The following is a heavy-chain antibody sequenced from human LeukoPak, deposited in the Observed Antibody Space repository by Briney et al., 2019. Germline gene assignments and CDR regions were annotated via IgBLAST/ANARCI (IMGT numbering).Heavy chain of an antibody. D-gene: IGHD6-13*01. CDR1: GYTFTDYH. J-gene: IGHJ5*02. V-gene: IGHV1-2*02. CDR3: ARDKGQQQLYLLRTKGSYWFDP. Sequence: GGSVKVSCRASGYTFTDYHLHWVRQAPGQALEWMGWINPNSGGTNYAQKFQGRVTMTRDTSISTAYMELSRLRSDDTAVYYCARDKGQQQLYLLRTKGSYWFDPWGQGTLVTVSS. CDR2: INPNSGGT.